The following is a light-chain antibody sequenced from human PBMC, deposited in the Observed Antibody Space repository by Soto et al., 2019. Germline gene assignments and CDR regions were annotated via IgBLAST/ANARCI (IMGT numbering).Light chain of an antibody. CDR2: GAS. CDR3: QQYGNSPRT. Sequence: ETVLTQSPGTLSLSPGERATLSCRASQSVRSSSLAWYQQKPGQAPRLLIYGASSRATGIPDRFSGSGSGTDFTLTISRLETEDFAVYYCQQYGNSPRTFGQGTKVEIK. CDR1: QSVRSSS. J-gene: IGKJ1*01. V-gene: IGKV3-20*01.